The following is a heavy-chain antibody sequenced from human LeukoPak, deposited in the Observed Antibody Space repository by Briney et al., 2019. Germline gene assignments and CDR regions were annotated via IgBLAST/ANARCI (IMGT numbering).Heavy chain of an antibody. J-gene: IGHJ4*02. V-gene: IGHV4-39*01. Sequence: SETLSLTCTVSGISISSSNSYWGWIRQPPGKGLEWIGSIYYTGNTYYNASLKSRVTISIDTSKNQISLRLTSVTAADTAMYYCARQTGSGLFTLPGGQGTLVTVPS. CDR2: IYYTGNT. CDR1: GISISSSNSY. CDR3: ARQTGSGLFTLP. D-gene: IGHD3/OR15-3a*01.